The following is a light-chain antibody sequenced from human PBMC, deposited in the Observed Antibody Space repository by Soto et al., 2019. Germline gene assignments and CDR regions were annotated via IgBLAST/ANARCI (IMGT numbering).Light chain of an antibody. V-gene: IGKV1-39*01. CDR3: QQSYRTPIT. CDR2: AAS. J-gene: IGKJ5*01. CDR1: QTISTY. Sequence: IQMTQSPSSLSASVGDGVTITCWTSQTISTYLNWYQHKPGKAPEVPIYAASNLQSGVPSRFSGSGSGTDFTLTISSLQPADSATYYCQQSYRTPITFGQGTRLEI.